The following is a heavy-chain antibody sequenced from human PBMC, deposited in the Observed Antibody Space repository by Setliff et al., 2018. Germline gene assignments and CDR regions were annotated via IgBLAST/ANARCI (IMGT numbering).Heavy chain of an antibody. CDR3: RLWFGELLRDY. J-gene: IGHJ4*02. D-gene: IGHD3-10*01. Sequence: QPGGSLRLSCAASGVTVSAYDMSWVRQAPGKGLEWVSLLDNDGSTYYPDSVKGRFTISRGTSKNTLYLQMSSLRTEDTAMYYCRLWFGELLRDYRGQGTLVTVSS. V-gene: IGHV3-53*01. CDR1: GVTVSAYD. CDR2: LDNDGST.